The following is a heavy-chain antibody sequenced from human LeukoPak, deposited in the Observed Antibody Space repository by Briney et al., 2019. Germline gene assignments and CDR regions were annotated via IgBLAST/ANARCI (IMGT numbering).Heavy chain of an antibody. J-gene: IGHJ3*02. CDR3: ARHSRDSWYEAFDI. Sequence: GESLKTSRRSPGYSLTSYWIAWVPPIPGKGLEWMGVNYPGDSDTRYSPSFQGQVTISADKSISTAYLQWRSLKASDTAMYYCARHSRDSWYEAFDIWGQGTMVTVSS. CDR1: GYSLTSYW. CDR2: NYPGDSDT. D-gene: IGHD6-13*01. V-gene: IGHV5-51*01.